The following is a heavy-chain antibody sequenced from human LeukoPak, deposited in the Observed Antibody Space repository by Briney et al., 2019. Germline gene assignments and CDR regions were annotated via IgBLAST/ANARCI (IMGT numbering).Heavy chain of an antibody. CDR2: INPNSGGT. D-gene: IGHD1-20*01. Sequence: GASVKVSCKASGYTFTSYGISWVRQAPGQGLEWMGRINPNSGGTNYAQKFQGRVTMTRDTSISTAYMELSRLRSDDTAVYYCARDPNNWNLDVWGKGTTVTVSS. J-gene: IGHJ6*04. CDR1: GYTFTSYG. V-gene: IGHV1-2*06. CDR3: ARDPNNWNLDV.